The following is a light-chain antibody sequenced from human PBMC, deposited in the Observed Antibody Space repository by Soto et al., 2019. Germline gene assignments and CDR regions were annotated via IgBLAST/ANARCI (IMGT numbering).Light chain of an antibody. Sequence: EIVLTQSPATLSLSPGERATLSCRASRSVSSYFAWYQQKPGQAPRLLIYDASNRATGIPDRCSGSGSGTDFPHTISSLEPEDFAVYYCQQRRKWPPDTFGQGTKLEIK. CDR3: QQRRKWPPDT. J-gene: IGKJ2*01. CDR1: RSVSSY. CDR2: DAS. V-gene: IGKV3-11*01.